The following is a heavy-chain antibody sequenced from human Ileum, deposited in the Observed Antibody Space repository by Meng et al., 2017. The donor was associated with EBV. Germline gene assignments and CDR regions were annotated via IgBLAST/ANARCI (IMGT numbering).Heavy chain of an antibody. V-gene: IGHV4-39*01. D-gene: IGHD4-17*01. Sequence: GMSNTWTTLPLSCMVAGDANSSTDCFLYFIRQPPGKGLEWLGSIYYSGKTYYNPSLRSRVSISVDTSKNQFSLKLSSVTAADTAVYYCVRRQKSDGDYAHFDNWGQGTLVTVSS. CDR1: GDANSSTDCF. CDR3: VRRQKSDGDYAHFDN. CDR2: IYYSGKT. J-gene: IGHJ4*02.